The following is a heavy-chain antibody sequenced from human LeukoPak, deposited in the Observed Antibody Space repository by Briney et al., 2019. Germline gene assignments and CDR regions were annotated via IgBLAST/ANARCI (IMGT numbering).Heavy chain of an antibody. J-gene: IGHJ3*02. Sequence: SETLSLTCGASDDSIRDTNWWSWVRQPPGRGLEWIGEIYHTGRSNYSPSLKSRVTISMDKSKNQFSLKLSSVTAADTAVYYCARLPMVRGVIRAFDIWGQGTMVTVSS. CDR2: IYHTGRS. CDR1: DDSIRDTNW. D-gene: IGHD3-10*01. CDR3: ARLPMVRGVIRAFDI. V-gene: IGHV4-4*02.